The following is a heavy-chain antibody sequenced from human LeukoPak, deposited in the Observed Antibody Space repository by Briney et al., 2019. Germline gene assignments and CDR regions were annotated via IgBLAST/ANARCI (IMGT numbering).Heavy chain of an antibody. J-gene: IGHJ4*02. CDR1: GYTFTSYG. Sequence: ASVKVPCKASGYTFTSYGISWVRQAPGQGLEWMGWISAYNGNTNYAQKLQGRVTMTTDTSTSTAYMELRSLRSDDTAVYYCARDRITFGGVIVITSADYWGQGTLVTVSS. CDR3: ARDRITFGGVIVITSADY. V-gene: IGHV1-18*01. CDR2: ISAYNGNT. D-gene: IGHD3-16*02.